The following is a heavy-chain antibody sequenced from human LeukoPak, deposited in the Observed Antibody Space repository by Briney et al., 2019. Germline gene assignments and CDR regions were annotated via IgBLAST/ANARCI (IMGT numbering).Heavy chain of an antibody. CDR1: GFTFSSYS. CDR3: ARDTGYCSSTSCPGPDFDY. Sequence: PGRSLRLSCAASGFTFSSYSMYWVRQAPGKGLDLVSSISSSSSYIYYADSVKRRFTISRDNANNSLYLQMNSLRAEDTAVYYCARDTGYCSSTSCPGPDFDYWGQGTLVTVSS. D-gene: IGHD2-2*01. CDR2: ISSSSSYI. J-gene: IGHJ4*02. V-gene: IGHV3-21*01.